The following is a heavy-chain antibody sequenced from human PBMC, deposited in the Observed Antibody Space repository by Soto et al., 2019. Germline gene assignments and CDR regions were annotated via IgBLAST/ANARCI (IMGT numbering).Heavy chain of an antibody. V-gene: IGHV3-30*18. Sequence: QVQLVESGGGVVQPGRSLRLSCAASGFTFSSYGMHWVRQAPGKGLEWVAVISYDGSNKYYADSVKGRFTISRDNSKNTLYLQMNSLRAEDTAVYYCAKDPVTYSSGWYLYYFDYWGQGTLVTVSS. J-gene: IGHJ4*02. CDR3: AKDPVTYSSGWYLYYFDY. D-gene: IGHD6-19*01. CDR2: ISYDGSNK. CDR1: GFTFSSYG.